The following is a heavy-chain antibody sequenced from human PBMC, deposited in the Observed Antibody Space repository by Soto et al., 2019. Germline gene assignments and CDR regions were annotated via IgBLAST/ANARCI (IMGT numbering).Heavy chain of an antibody. Sequence: QVQLVQSGAEVKKPGSSLKVSCKTSGVTFSTSGISWVRQGPGQGLEWMGGIIPLFGTPKYARKFQGRVSMTGYDSATTSYLDLRGLRSDGTAICYCAGVSPSICGGGNCYRLDSYFDSWGQGSQVVVSS. CDR2: IIPLFGTP. V-gene: IGHV1-69*01. D-gene: IGHD2-21*01. CDR1: GVTFSTSG. CDR3: AGVSPSICGGGNCYRLDSYFDS. J-gene: IGHJ4*03.